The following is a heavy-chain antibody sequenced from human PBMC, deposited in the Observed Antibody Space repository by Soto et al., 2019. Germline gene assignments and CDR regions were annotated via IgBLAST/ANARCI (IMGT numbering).Heavy chain of an antibody. V-gene: IGHV3-23*01. CDR2: LSGSGGNT. D-gene: IGHD3-3*01. Sequence: GGSLRLSCTASGITFSDFAMSWVRQAPGKGLEWVSTLSGSGGNTYYADSVKGRFTISRDNSENTLYLQMNSLRVEDTAVYYCVKDYYNFWSGFVSPNFFDYWGQGTLVTVSS. CDR3: VKDYYNFWSGFVSPNFFDY. CDR1: GITFSDFA. J-gene: IGHJ4*02.